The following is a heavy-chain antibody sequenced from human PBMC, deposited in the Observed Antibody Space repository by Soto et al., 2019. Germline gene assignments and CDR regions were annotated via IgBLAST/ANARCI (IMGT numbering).Heavy chain of an antibody. V-gene: IGHV5-51*01. CDR2: IYPGDSDT. Sequence: SLEISRKGSGYSFTSYWIVWERQMPGKGLEGMGIIYPGDSDTRYSPSFQGQVTISADKSISTAYLQWSSLKASDTAMYYCAYSRDGYNLFGFDPWGQGSLVTVSS. CDR3: AYSRDGYNLFGFDP. D-gene: IGHD5-12*01. J-gene: IGHJ5*02. CDR1: GYSFTSYW.